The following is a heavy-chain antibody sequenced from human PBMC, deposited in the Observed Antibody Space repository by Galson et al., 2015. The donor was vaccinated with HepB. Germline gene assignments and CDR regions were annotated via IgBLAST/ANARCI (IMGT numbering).Heavy chain of an antibody. Sequence: SGYTFTSYAMHWVRQAPGQRLEWMGWINAGNGNTKYSQKFQGRVTITRDTSASTAYMELSSLRSEDTAVYYCARGGQRLYFDYWGQGTLVTVSS. CDR3: ARGGQRLYFDY. D-gene: IGHD3-16*01. CDR2: INAGNGNT. CDR1: GYTFTSYA. J-gene: IGHJ4*02. V-gene: IGHV1-3*01.